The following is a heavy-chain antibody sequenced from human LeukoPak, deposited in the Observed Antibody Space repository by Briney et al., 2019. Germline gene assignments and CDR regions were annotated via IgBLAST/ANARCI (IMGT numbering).Heavy chain of an antibody. CDR3: ARDRRTKFLEPGFDY. V-gene: IGHV4-4*07. J-gene: IGHJ4*02. D-gene: IGHD3-3*01. Sequence: PSETLSLTCTVSGGSISSYYWSWIRQPAGKGLEWIGRIYTGGSTNYNPSLKSRVTMSVDTSKNQFSLKLSSVTAADTAVYYCARDRRTKFLEPGFDYWGQGTLVTVSS. CDR2: IYTGGST. CDR1: GGSISSYY.